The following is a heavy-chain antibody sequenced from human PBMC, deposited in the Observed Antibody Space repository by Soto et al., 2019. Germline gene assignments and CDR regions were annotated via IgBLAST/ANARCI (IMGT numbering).Heavy chain of an antibody. CDR2: FDPEDGET. CDR1: GYTLTELS. Sequence: GASVKVSCKVSGYTLTELSMHWVRQAPGKGLEWMGGFDPEDGETIYAQKFKGRVTMTEDTSTDTAYMELSSLRSEDTALYYCVPYIPAAGTRYFQHGGRGTRVTVS. V-gene: IGHV1-24*01. D-gene: IGHD6-13*01. CDR3: VPYIPAAGTRYFQH. J-gene: IGHJ1*01.